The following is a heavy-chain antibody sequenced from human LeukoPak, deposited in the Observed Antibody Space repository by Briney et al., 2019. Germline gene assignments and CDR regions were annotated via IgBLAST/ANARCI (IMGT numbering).Heavy chain of an antibody. CDR2: ISSSGGST. J-gene: IGHJ4*02. CDR1: GFTFSNYA. CDR3: AKDAAAAGSAYYFEY. V-gene: IGHV3-23*01. Sequence: GGSLRLSCAASGFTFSNYAMTWVRQAPGKGLEWVSTISSSGGSTYYADSVKGRFTISRDNSKNTLYLQMNSLRADDTAIYYCAKDAAAAGSAYYFEYWGQGTLVTVSS. D-gene: IGHD6-13*01.